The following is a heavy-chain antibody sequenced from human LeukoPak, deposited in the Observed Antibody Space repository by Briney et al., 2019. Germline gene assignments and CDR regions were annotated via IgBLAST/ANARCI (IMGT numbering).Heavy chain of an antibody. CDR3: AREGRRYCSSTSCYAFDY. J-gene: IGHJ4*02. D-gene: IGHD2-2*01. Sequence: VKVSCKASGGTFSSYAISWVRQAPGQGLEWMGGIIPIFGTANYAQKFQGRVTITADESTSTAYMELSSLRSEDTAVYYCAREGRRYCSSTSCYAFDYWGQGTLVTVSS. CDR2: IIPIFGTA. V-gene: IGHV1-69*13. CDR1: GGTFSSYA.